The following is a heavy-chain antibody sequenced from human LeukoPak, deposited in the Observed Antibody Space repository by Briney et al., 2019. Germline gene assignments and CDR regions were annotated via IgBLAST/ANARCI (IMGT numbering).Heavy chain of an antibody. CDR1: GYTFTSYD. CDR2: MNPNSGNT. J-gene: IGHJ3*02. V-gene: IGHV1-8*01. D-gene: IGHD2-8*01. Sequence: ASVKVSCKASGYTFTSYDINWVRQAPGQGLEWMGWMNPNSGNTGYAQKFQGRVTMTRNTSISTAYMELSSLRSEDTAVYYCARKTIVLMVYAGVDAFDIWGQGTMVTVSS. CDR3: ARKTIVLMVYAGVDAFDI.